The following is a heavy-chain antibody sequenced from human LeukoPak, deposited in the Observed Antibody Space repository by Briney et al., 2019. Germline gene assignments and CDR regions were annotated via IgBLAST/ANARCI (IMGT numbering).Heavy chain of an antibody. CDR1: GYTLTDYY. V-gene: IGHV1-2*06. CDR2: INPNSGGT. Sequence: APVKVSCKASGYTLTDYYMHWVRPAPGQGLEWMGRINPNSGGTNYAQKFQGRVTMTRDTSISTVYMELSRLRSDDTAVYYCARVGYYESSGYYEYWGQGTLVTVSS. J-gene: IGHJ4*02. CDR3: ARVGYYESSGYYEY. D-gene: IGHD3-22*01.